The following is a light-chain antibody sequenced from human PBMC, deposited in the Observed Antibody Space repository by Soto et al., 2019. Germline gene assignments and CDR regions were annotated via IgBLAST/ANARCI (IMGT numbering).Light chain of an antibody. CDR3: HQYNNWPPYT. J-gene: IGKJ2*01. CDR1: QRISSN. CDR2: GAS. V-gene: IGKV3-15*01. Sequence: EIVMTQSPATLSVSPGDIATLSCRASQRISSNLAWYQQKPGQAPRLLIYGASTRATGIPARFRGSGSETEFTLTSSSLQSEDFALYYCHQYNNWPPYTFGQGTRLEIK.